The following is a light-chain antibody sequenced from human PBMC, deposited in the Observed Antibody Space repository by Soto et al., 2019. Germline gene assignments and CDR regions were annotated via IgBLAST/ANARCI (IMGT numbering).Light chain of an antibody. CDR1: QTISSSF. Sequence: EIVLTQSPGTLSLSPGERATLSCRASQTISSSFLAWYQQKPGQAPRLLIYRASRRAPGIPDRFSGSGSCTDLSLTIRRLEPEDFAVYYCHRFGITPLDTFGPGTKVEIK. CDR3: HRFGITPLDT. CDR2: RAS. V-gene: IGKV3-20*01. J-gene: IGKJ3*01.